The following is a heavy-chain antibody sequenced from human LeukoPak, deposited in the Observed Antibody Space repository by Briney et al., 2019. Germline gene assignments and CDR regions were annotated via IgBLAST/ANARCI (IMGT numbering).Heavy chain of an antibody. CDR2: IYYSGST. Sequence: PSETLSLTCTVSGGSISSSSYYWGWIRQPPGKGLEWIGSIYYSGSTYYNPSLKSRVTISVDTSKNQFSLKLSSVTAADTAVYYCARQSGVSFSYYYYMDGGGKGTTVTVSS. CDR1: GGSISSSSYY. D-gene: IGHD2/OR15-2a*01. J-gene: IGHJ6*03. V-gene: IGHV4-39*01. CDR3: ARQSGVSFSYYYYMDG.